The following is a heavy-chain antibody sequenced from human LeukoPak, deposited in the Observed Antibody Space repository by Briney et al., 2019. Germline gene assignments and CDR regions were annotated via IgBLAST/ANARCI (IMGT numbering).Heavy chain of an antibody. CDR1: GFTVSTNY. D-gene: IGHD3-10*01. J-gene: IGHJ3*01. CDR3: ARDSPYYYGSGL. CDR2: IYSGGST. V-gene: IGHV3-53*01. Sequence: PGGSLRLSCAASGFTVSTNYMSWVRQAPGKGLEWVSVIYSGGSTYYADSMKGRFTISRDNSRNTLYLQMNSLRADDTAVYYCARDSPYYYGSGLWGQGTMVTVSS.